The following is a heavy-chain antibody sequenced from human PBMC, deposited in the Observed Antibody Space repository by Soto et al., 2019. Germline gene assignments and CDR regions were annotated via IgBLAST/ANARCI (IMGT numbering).Heavy chain of an antibody. J-gene: IGHJ4*02. CDR3: ASGGMSSGSEPLGG. Sequence: QVQLVQSGAEVKKPGSSVKDSCKASGGTFSSYTISWVRQAPGQGLEWMGRIIPILGIANYAQKFQGRVTITADKSTSTAYMELSSLRSEDTAVYYCASGGMSSGSEPLGGWGQGTLVTVSS. D-gene: IGHD3-10*01. V-gene: IGHV1-69*02. CDR2: IIPILGIA. CDR1: GGTFSSYT.